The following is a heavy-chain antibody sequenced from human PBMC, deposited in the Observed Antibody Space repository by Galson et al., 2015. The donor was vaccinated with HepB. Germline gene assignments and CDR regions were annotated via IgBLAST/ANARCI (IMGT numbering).Heavy chain of an antibody. Sequence: SLRLSCAASGFTFSRDAMSWVRQAPGKGLEWVSTISHSGDNTFYIDAVKGRFTISRDNSKNTLFLQMESLRAEDTAVYFCAKEYYQQIFHYWGQGALSPSPQ. CDR2: ISHSGDNT. V-gene: IGHV3-23*01. D-gene: IGHD2-2*01. J-gene: IGHJ4*02. CDR3: AKEYYQQIFHY. CDR1: GFTFSRDA.